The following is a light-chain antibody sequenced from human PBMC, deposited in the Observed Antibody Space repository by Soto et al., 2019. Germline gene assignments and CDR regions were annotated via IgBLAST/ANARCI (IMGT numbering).Light chain of an antibody. CDR1: SSDVASHNL. CDR3: CSYAGRVV. V-gene: IGLV2-23*01. J-gene: IGLJ2*01. Sequence: QSALTQPASVSGSPGQSITISCTGTSSDVASHNLVSRYQQHPGKAPKLIIYEDNKRPSGVSNRFSGSKSGNTASLTISGLQAEDEADYYCCSYAGRVVFGGGTKLTVL. CDR2: EDN.